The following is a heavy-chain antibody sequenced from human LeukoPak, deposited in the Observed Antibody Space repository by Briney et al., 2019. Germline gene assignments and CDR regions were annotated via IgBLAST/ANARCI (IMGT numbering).Heavy chain of an antibody. CDR1: GGSISSGSYY. J-gene: IGHJ5*02. CDR3: AREGEDCSSTSCYRWFDP. Sequence: SETLSLTCTVSGGSISSGSYYWSWIRQPAGKGLEWIGRIYTSGSTNYNPSLKSRVTISVDTSKNQFSLKLSPVTAADTAVYYCAREGEDCSSTSCYRWFDPWGQGTLVTVSS. V-gene: IGHV4-61*02. D-gene: IGHD2-2*01. CDR2: IYTSGST.